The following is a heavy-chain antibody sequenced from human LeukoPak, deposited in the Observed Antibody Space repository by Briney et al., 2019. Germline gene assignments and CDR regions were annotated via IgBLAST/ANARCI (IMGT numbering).Heavy chain of an antibody. J-gene: IGHJ4*02. V-gene: IGHV4-4*07. CDR2: IYTSGST. Sequence: SETLSLTCTVSGGSISSYYWSWIRQPAGKGLEWIGRIYTSGSTNYNPSLKSRVTISVDKSKNQFSLKLSSVTAADTAVYYCARVYCGGGSCPFDFWGRGTLVTVSS. D-gene: IGHD2-15*01. CDR1: GGSISSYY. CDR3: ARVYCGGGSCPFDF.